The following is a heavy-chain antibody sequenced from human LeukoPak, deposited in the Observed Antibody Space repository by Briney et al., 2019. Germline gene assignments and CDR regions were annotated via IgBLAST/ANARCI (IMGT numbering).Heavy chain of an antibody. D-gene: IGHD3-22*01. CDR2: FDPEDGET. CDR3: ATDPNYYYDSSGPEFDP. V-gene: IGHV1-24*01. J-gene: IGHJ5*02. Sequence: ASVKVSCKASGYIFSNYYMHWVRQAPGKGLEWMGCFDPEDGETIYAQKFQGRVTMTEDTSTDTAYMELSSLRSEDTAVYYCATDPNYYYDSSGPEFDPWGQGTLVTVSS. CDR1: GYIFSNYY.